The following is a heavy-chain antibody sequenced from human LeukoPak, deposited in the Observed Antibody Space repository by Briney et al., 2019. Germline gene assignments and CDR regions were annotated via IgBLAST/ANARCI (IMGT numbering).Heavy chain of an antibody. V-gene: IGHV1-8*01. CDR1: GYTFTSYD. CDR2: MNPNSGNT. Sequence: ASVKVSCKASGYTFTSYDINWVRQATGQGLEWMGWMNPNSGNTGYAQKFQGRVTVTRNTSISTAYMELSSLRSEDTAVYYCARGPDSSSLDYYYYGMDVWGQGTTVTVSS. J-gene: IGHJ6*02. D-gene: IGHD6-13*01. CDR3: ARGPDSSSLDYYYYGMDV.